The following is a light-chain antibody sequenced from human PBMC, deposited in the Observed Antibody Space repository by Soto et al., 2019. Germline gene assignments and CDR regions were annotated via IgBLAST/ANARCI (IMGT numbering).Light chain of an antibody. CDR3: SSYTSGNTLYV. CDR1: SSNVGFYNY. Sequence: SVLTQPASVSGSPGQSITISCTGTSSNVGFYNYVSWYQQHPGKAPKLMIYQVSNRPSGVSNRFSGSKSGNTASLTISGLEAEDEADYYCSSYTSGNTLYVFGTGTKVT. V-gene: IGLV2-14*01. CDR2: QVS. J-gene: IGLJ1*01.